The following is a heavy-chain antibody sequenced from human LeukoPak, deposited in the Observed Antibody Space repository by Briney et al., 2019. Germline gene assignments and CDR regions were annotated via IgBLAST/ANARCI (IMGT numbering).Heavy chain of an antibody. Sequence: SETLSLTCTVSGGSISSSSYYWGWIRQPPGKGLEWIGSIYYSGSTYYNPSLKSRVTISVDTSKNQFSLKLSSVTAADTAVCYCARQPDYDFWSAHYYYYYMDVWGKGTTVTVSS. V-gene: IGHV4-39*01. CDR1: GGSISSSSYY. CDR3: ARQPDYDFWSAHYYYYYMDV. CDR2: IYYSGST. J-gene: IGHJ6*03. D-gene: IGHD3-3*01.